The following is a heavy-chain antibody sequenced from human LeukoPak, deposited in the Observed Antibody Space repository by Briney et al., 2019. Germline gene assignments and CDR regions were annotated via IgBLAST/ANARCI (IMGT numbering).Heavy chain of an antibody. CDR2: IYYSGST. CDR3: ARTPLGDSGSWPYYFHY. D-gene: IGHD6-13*01. Sequence: SETLSLTCTVSSGSITSYYWSWIRQPPGKGLEWIGYIYYSGSTNYNPSLKSRVTISVDTSKKQFSLKLSSVTAADTAVYYCARTPLGDSGSWPYYFHYWGQGTLVTVSS. V-gene: IGHV4-59*01. J-gene: IGHJ4*02. CDR1: SGSITSYY.